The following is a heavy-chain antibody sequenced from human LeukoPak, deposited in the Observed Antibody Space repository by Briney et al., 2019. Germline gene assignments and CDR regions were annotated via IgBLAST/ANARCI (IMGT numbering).Heavy chain of an antibody. CDR3: ARVAVSGPTGWFDS. CDR1: GFALKSYS. V-gene: IGHV3-21*01. Sequence: GGSLRLSCAGSGFALKSYSLSWVRQAPGKGLEWVSSISSTSAYIYYADSVKGRFTISRDNVDNVVYLQMNSLGAEDTAVYYCARVAVSGPTGWFDSWGQGTLVSVSS. CDR2: ISSTSAYI. J-gene: IGHJ5*01. D-gene: IGHD2-8*02.